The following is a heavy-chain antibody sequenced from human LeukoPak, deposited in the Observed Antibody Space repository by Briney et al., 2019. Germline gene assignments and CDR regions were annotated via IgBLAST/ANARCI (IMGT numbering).Heavy chain of an antibody. J-gene: IGHJ4*02. V-gene: IGHV3-23*01. D-gene: IGHD3-10*01. CDR3: AKFRYGSGSDYFDY. CDR1: GFTFSDYY. Sequence: GGSLRLSCAASGFTFSDYYMSWIRQAPGKGLEWVSAISGSGGSTYYADSVKGRFTISRDNSKNTLYLQMNSLRAEDTAVYYCAKFRYGSGSDYFDYWGQGTLVTVSS. CDR2: ISGSGGST.